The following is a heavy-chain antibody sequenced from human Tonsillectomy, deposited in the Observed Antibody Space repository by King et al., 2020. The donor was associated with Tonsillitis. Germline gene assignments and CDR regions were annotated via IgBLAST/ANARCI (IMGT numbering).Heavy chain of an antibody. Sequence: TSKESGPTLVKPTQTLTLTCTFSGFSLSTSGVGVGWIRQPPGKALEWLAVIYWNDDKRYSPSLKSRLTITKDTSKNQVVLTMTNMDPVDTATYYCAHSRIVGATLGFYFDYWGQGTLVTVSS. V-gene: IGHV2-5*01. D-gene: IGHD1-26*01. CDR2: IYWNDDK. J-gene: IGHJ4*02. CDR3: AHSRIVGATLGFYFDY. CDR1: GFSLSTSGVG.